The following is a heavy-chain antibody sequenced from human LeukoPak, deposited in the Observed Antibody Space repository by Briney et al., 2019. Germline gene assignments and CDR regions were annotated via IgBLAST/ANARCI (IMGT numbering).Heavy chain of an antibody. Sequence: GGSLRLSCAGAGFAVTTNHMTWVRQAPGKGLQCVSIIYHNGDTFYEDSVRGRFTISRDISTNTVDLLMNSLRPEDTAVYYCSPSWAAGGKTDYWGQGALVTVSS. CDR3: SPSWAAGGKTDY. CDR1: GFAVTTNH. V-gene: IGHV3-53*01. CDR2: IYHNGDT. D-gene: IGHD3-16*01. J-gene: IGHJ4*02.